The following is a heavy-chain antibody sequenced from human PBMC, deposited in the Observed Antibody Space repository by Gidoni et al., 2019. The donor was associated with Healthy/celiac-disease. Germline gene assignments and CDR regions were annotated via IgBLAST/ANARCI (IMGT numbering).Heavy chain of an antibody. V-gene: IGHV1-8*01. CDR3: ASPSVRGDYYGMDV. CDR1: GYTFTSYD. CDR2: MNPNSGNT. Sequence: QVQLVQSGAEVKKPGASVKVSCKASGYTFTSYDINGVRQATGQGLEWMGWMNPNSGNTGYAQKFQGRVTMTRNTSISTAYMELSSLRSEDTAVYYCASPSVRGDYYGMDVWGQGTTVTVSS. J-gene: IGHJ6*02.